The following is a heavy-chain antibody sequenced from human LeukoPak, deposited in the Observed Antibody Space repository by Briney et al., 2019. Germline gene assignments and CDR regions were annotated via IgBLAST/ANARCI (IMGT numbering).Heavy chain of an antibody. CDR2: ISDSSSTV. J-gene: IGHJ4*02. V-gene: IGHV3-48*02. CDR1: GFTFSSTY. Sequence: GGFLRLSCAASGFTFSSTYMTWVRQPPGKGLEWVSYISDSSSTVYYADSVKGRFTISRDNAKNSLSLQMNSLRDEDTAVYYCARGRANYYFDYWGQGTLVTVSS. D-gene: IGHD5-24*01. CDR3: ARGRANYYFDY.